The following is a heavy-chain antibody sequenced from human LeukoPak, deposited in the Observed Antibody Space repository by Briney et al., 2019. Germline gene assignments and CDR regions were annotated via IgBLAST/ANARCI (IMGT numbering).Heavy chain of an antibody. CDR1: GYTFTSYG. Sequence: ASVKVSCKASGYTFTSYGISWVRQAPGQGLEWMGWISAYNGNTNYAQKLQGRVTMTTDTSTSTAYMELRSLRSDDTAVYYCAAQLERVDAFDIRGQGTMVTVSS. CDR2: ISAYNGNT. D-gene: IGHD1-1*01. V-gene: IGHV1-18*01. J-gene: IGHJ3*02. CDR3: AAQLERVDAFDI.